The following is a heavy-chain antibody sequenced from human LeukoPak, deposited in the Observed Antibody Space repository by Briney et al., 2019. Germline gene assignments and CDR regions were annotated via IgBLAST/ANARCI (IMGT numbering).Heavy chain of an antibody. Sequence: GGSLRLSCPASGFTFSKYWLHWLRQAPGKGLVWVSRINPDDKSASYADSVKGRFTIARDDARKTLYLQMNSLRAEDTAVYYCLTIVETTFDAFDIWGQGTMVTVSS. CDR2: INPDDKSA. D-gene: IGHD2/OR15-2a*01. V-gene: IGHV3-74*01. CDR3: LTIVETTFDAFDI. CDR1: GFTFSKYW. J-gene: IGHJ3*02.